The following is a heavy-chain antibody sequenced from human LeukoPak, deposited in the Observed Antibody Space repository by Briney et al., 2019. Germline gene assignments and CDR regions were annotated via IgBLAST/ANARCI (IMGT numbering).Heavy chain of an antibody. J-gene: IGHJ3*02. CDR2: IKQDGSEK. D-gene: IGHD2-2*01. Sequence: GGSPRLSCAASGFTFTTYWMSWVRQAPGKGLEWVANIKQDGSEKYYVDSVKGRFTISRDNAKNSLYLQMNSLRAEDTAMYYCARVRGGYCSSATCPRAFDIWGQGTMVTVSS. CDR1: GFTFTTYW. V-gene: IGHV3-7*04. CDR3: ARVRGGYCSSATCPRAFDI.